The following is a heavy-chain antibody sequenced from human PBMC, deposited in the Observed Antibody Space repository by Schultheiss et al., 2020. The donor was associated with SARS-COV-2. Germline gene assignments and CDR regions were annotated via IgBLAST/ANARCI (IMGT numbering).Heavy chain of an antibody. CDR1: GFTLRSYV. CDR3: AREWGYRFGELQYAISRPLGMDV. Sequence: GGSLRLSCAVSGFTLRSYVMHWVRQAPGKGLEWVALISSDGKVKFYADSVRGRFTISRDTSNNTLYLQMDSLRVADAAVYYCAREWGYRFGELQYAISRPLGMDVWGQGTTVTVSS. CDR2: ISSDGKVK. J-gene: IGHJ6*02. V-gene: IGHV3-30*04. D-gene: IGHD3-10*01.